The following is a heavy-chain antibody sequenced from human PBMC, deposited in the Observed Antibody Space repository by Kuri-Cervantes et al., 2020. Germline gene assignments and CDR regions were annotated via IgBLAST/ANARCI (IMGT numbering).Heavy chain of an antibody. J-gene: IGHJ3*02. CDR1: GYTFTSYY. Sequence: ASVKVSCKASGYTFTSYYMHWVRQAPGQGLEWMGIINPSGGSTNYAQKFQGRVTMTRDTSTSTVYMELSSLRSEDTAVYYCARDPPYDSSGYYYGAHAFDIWGQGTMVTVSS. V-gene: IGHV1-46*01. CDR2: INPSGGST. CDR3: ARDPPYDSSGYYYGAHAFDI. D-gene: IGHD3-22*01.